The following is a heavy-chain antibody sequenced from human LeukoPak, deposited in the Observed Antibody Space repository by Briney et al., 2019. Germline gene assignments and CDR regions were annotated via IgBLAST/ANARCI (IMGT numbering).Heavy chain of an antibody. V-gene: IGHV4-38-2*02. CDR1: GYSISSGYY. CDR3: AREQWELRFLDY. CDR2: IYHSGST. J-gene: IGHJ4*02. Sequence: PSETLSLTCTVSGYSISSGYYWGWIRQPPGKGLEWIGSIYHSGSTYYNASLKSRVTISVDTSKNQFSLKLTSVTAADTAVYYCAREQWELRFLDYWGQGTLVTVSS. D-gene: IGHD1-26*01.